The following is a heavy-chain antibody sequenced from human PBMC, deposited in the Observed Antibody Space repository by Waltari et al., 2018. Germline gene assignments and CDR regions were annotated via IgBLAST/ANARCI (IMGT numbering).Heavy chain of an antibody. J-gene: IGHJ4*02. D-gene: IGHD5-18*01. Sequence: QVQLQESGPGLVKPSETLSLTCTVSGGSISSYYWSWIRQPAGKGLEWIGRMYTSGSSNYNPSLKIRVTMSVDTSKNQFSLKLSSVTAADTAVYYCAREADTAMARGLDYWGQGTLVTVSS. V-gene: IGHV4-4*07. CDR1: GGSISSYY. CDR3: AREADTAMARGLDY. CDR2: MYTSGSS.